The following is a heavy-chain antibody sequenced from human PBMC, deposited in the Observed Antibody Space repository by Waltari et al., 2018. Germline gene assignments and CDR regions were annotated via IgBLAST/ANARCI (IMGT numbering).Heavy chain of an antibody. Sequence: QVQLVQSGAEVKKPGASVKVSCKASGYTFTGYYMHWVRQAPGQGLEWMGWINPNSGGTNYEQKFQGRVTMTRDTSISTAYMELSRLRSDDTAVYYCARGEFTIFGVVDQLDYWGQGTLVTVSS. V-gene: IGHV1-2*02. D-gene: IGHD3-3*01. J-gene: IGHJ4*02. CDR2: INPNSGGT. CDR1: GYTFTGYY. CDR3: ARGEFTIFGVVDQLDY.